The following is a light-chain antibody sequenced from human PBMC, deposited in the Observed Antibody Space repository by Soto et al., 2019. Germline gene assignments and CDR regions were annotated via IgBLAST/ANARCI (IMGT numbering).Light chain of an antibody. J-gene: IGKJ1*01. V-gene: IGKV1-5*03. CDR3: QQYNSYSWT. Sequence: DIQMTQSPSTLSASVGDRVTLTCRASQSVSSWLAWYKQKPGKAPKLLIYKASSLESGVPSRFSGSGSGTEFTLTISSLQPDDFATYYCQQYNSYSWTFGQGTKVEIK. CDR2: KAS. CDR1: QSVSSW.